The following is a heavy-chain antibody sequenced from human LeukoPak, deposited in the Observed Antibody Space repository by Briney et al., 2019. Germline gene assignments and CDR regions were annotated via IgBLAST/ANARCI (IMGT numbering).Heavy chain of an antibody. CDR3: ARRSGIAVAGAFDY. V-gene: IGHV3-48*03. D-gene: IGHD6-19*01. Sequence: GGSLRLFCIVSGFTLSSYEMSWIRQAPGKGLEWVSYISSSDSTIYYAASVKGRFPISRDNSKNTLYLQMDSLRAEDTAVYYCARRSGIAVAGAFDYWGQGTLVTVSS. CDR1: GFTLSSYE. CDR2: ISSSDSTI. J-gene: IGHJ4*02.